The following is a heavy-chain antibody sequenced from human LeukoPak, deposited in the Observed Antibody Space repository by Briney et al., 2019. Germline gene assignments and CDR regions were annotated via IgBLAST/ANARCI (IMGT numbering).Heavy chain of an antibody. V-gene: IGHV1-18*01. J-gene: IGHJ4*02. CDR3: ARDSARTNYDFWSGYYRPLDY. CDR2: ISAYNGNT. D-gene: IGHD3-3*01. CDR1: GYTFTSYG. Sequence: ASVKVPCKASGYTFTSYGISWVRQAPGQGLEWMGWISAYNGNTNYAQKLQGRVTMTTDTSTSTAYMELRSLRSDDTAVYYCARDSARTNYDFWSGYYRPLDYWGQGTLVTVSS.